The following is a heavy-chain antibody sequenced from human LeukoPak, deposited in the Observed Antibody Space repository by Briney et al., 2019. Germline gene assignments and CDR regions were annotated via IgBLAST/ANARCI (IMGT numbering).Heavy chain of an antibody. CDR1: GGSISSYY. V-gene: IGHV4-59*01. D-gene: IGHD4-23*01. CDR3: ARDHKYGGNWYFDL. J-gene: IGHJ2*01. CDR2: IYYSGST. Sequence: SSETLSLTCTVSGGSISSYYWSWIRQPPGKGLEWIGYIYYSGSTNYNPSLKSRVTISVDTSKNLFSLKLSSVTAADTAVYYCARDHKYGGNWYFDLWGRGTLVTVSS.